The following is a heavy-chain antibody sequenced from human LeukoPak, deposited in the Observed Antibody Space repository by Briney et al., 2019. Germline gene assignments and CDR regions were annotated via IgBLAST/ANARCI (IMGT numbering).Heavy chain of an antibody. D-gene: IGHD3-10*01. CDR1: GGSISSSSYY. CDR2: IYYSGST. CDR3: ARGPYFGTRGYWFDP. J-gene: IGHJ5*02. V-gene: IGHV4-39*01. Sequence: PSETLSLTCTVSGGSISSSSYYWGWIRQPPGKGLEWIGSIYYSGSTYYNPSLKSRVTISVDTSKNQFSLKLSSVTAADTAVYYCARGPYFGTRGYWFDPWGQGTLATVSS.